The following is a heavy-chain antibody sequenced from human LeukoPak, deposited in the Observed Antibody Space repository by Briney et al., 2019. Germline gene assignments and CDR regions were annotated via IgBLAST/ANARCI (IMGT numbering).Heavy chain of an antibody. J-gene: IGHJ4*02. CDR1: GYSISSGYY. V-gene: IGHV4-34*01. D-gene: IGHD1-7*01. CDR2: INHSGST. Sequence: SETLSLTCAVSGYSISSGYYWSWIRQPPGKGLEWIGEINHSGSTNYNPSLKSRVTISVDTSKNQFSLKLSSVTAADTAVYYCARSLELPSYYFDYWGQGTLVTVSS. CDR3: ARSLELPSYYFDY.